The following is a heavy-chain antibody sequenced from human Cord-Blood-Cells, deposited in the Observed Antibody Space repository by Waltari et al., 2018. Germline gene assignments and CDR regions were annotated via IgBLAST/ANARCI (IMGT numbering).Heavy chain of an antibody. CDR3: ARAPRGDDYGDY. CDR1: GYTFTGYY. D-gene: IGHD3-16*01. J-gene: IGHJ4*02. Sequence: QVQLVQSGAEVKKPWASLKVSCMASGYTFTGYYMHWVRQAPGQGLEWMGRINPNSGGTNDAQKFQGRVTMTRDTSISTAYMELSRLRSDDTAVYYCARAPRGDDYGDYWGQGTLVTVSS. CDR2: INPNSGGT. V-gene: IGHV1-2*06.